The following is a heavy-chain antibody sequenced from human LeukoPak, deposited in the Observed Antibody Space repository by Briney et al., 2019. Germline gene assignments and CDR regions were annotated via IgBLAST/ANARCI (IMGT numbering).Heavy chain of an antibody. D-gene: IGHD3-16*02. CDR1: GYTFTSYY. Sequence: ASVKVSCKASGYTFTSYYLHWVRQAPGQGLEWMGIINPSGGSTSYAQKFQGRVTMTRDTSTSTVYMELSSLRSEDTAVYYCATARDDYIWGSYRYVYWFDPWGQGTLVTVSS. V-gene: IGHV1-46*01. CDR3: ATARDDYIWGSYRYVYWFDP. CDR2: INPSGGST. J-gene: IGHJ5*02.